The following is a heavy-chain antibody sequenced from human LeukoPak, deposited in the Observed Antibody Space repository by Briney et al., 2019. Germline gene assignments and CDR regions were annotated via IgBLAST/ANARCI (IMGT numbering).Heavy chain of an antibody. CDR3: ARGFETH. V-gene: IGHV4-4*02. J-gene: IGHJ4*02. CDR2: INHSGST. Sequence: SETLSLTCTVSGDSINSLDLWSWVRQPPGKGLVWIGEINHSGSTNYNPSLKSRVTISVDTSKNQFSLKLSSVTAADTAVYYCARGFETHWGQGTLVTVSS. CDR1: GDSINSLDL.